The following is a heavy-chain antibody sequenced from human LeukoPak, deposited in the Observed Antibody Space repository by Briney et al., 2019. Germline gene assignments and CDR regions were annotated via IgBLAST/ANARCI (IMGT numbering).Heavy chain of an antibody. Sequence: AGSLRLSCAASGFTFSSYWMHWVRQPPGQGMVWVSSITSDGSGIGYADSVKGRFSTSRENTKNTLYLQMLSLRSEDTSVYYCEWGRLVGAPDYWGQGTLVTVSS. CDR2: ITSDGSGI. CDR1: GFTFSSYW. CDR3: EWGRLVGAPDY. J-gene: IGHJ4*02. D-gene: IGHD1-26*01. V-gene: IGHV3-74*01.